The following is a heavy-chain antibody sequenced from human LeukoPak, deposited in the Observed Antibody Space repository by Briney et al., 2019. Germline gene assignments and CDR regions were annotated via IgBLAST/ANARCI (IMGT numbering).Heavy chain of an antibody. V-gene: IGHV4-38-2*01. D-gene: IGHD3-16*01. CDR1: GYSITTGNY. J-gene: IGHJ3*01. Sequence: SETLSLTCAVSGYSITTGNYWGWVRQPPGKRLEWIGSIYHSGSTYYNPSLKSRVTISVDTSKNQFSLKLSSLIAADTAVYYCARVGGAFDVWGQGTTVTVSP. CDR3: ARVGGAFDV. CDR2: IYHSGST.